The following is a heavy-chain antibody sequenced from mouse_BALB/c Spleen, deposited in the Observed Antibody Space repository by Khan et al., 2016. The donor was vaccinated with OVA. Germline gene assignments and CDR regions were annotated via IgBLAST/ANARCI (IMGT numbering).Heavy chain of an antibody. CDR3: ATLYDNPFAY. D-gene: IGHD2-3*01. Sequence: EVQLQQSGAELVKPGASVKLSCTVSGFNIKDTYIHWVNQRPEQGLEWIGCIDPANDNTKYDPKFQGKATITADTSSNTAYLHLSSLTSEDTAVLYCATLYDNPFAYWGQGTLVTLSA. V-gene: IGHV14-3*02. J-gene: IGHJ3*01. CDR2: IDPANDNT. CDR1: GFNIKDTY.